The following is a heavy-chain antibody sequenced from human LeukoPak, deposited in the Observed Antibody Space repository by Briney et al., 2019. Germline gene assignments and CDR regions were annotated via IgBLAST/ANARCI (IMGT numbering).Heavy chain of an antibody. Sequence: GGSLRLSCAASGFTFSSYWMHWVRQAPGKGLVWVSRINSDGSSTSYADSVKGRFTISRDNAKNTLYLQMNSLRAEDTAVYYCARGPSAVVTAIHNWFDPWGQGTLVTVSS. CDR1: GFTFSSYW. D-gene: IGHD2-21*02. V-gene: IGHV3-74*01. J-gene: IGHJ5*02. CDR2: INSDGSST. CDR3: ARGPSAVVTAIHNWFDP.